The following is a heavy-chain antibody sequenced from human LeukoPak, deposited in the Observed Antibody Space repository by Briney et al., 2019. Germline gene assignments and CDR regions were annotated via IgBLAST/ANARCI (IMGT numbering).Heavy chain of an antibody. CDR1: GFAFSNQA. D-gene: IGHD6-19*01. Sequence: GGSLRLSCAASGFAFSNQAMGWVRQASGKGLEWVSVISDSGDITYYADSVKGRFTISRDNSKNTLFLQMNCLRAEDTAVYYCAKDARRTSGWYFFDYWGQGTLVTVSS. CDR2: ISDSGDIT. CDR3: AKDARRTSGWYFFDY. V-gene: IGHV3-23*01. J-gene: IGHJ4*02.